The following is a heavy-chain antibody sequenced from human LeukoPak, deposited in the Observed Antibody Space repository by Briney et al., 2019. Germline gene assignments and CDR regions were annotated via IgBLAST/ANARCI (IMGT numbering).Heavy chain of an antibody. CDR2: IRYDGSNK. Sequence: PGGSLRLSCAASGFTFSSYGMHWVRQAPGKGLEWVAFIRYDGSNKYYADSVKGRFTISRDNSKNTLYLQMNSLRAEDTAVYYCAKEQIVVVQHTFDYWGQGTLVTVSS. J-gene: IGHJ4*02. D-gene: IGHD3-22*01. V-gene: IGHV3-30*02. CDR3: AKEQIVVVQHTFDY. CDR1: GFTFSSYG.